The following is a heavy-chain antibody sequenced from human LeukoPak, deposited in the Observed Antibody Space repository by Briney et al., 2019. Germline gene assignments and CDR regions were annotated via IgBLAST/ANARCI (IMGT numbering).Heavy chain of an antibody. CDR3: AKVRGVYCSSPACYYYDS. V-gene: IGHV3-23*01. J-gene: IGHJ4*02. D-gene: IGHD2-2*01. Sequence: SGGSLRLSCGASGFTFSSYAMSWVRQTPGRGLEWVAGVSPSGGRTLYADSVEGRFTISRDNSNDTVYLQLSSLRAEDSALYYCAKVRGVYCSSPACYYYDSWGQGTPVTVSS. CDR2: VSPSGGRT. CDR1: GFTFSSYA.